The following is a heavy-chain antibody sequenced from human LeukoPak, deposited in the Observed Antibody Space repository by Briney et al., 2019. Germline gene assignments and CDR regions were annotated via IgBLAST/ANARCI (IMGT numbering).Heavy chain of an antibody. Sequence: SETLSLTCTVSGGSISSSSYYWGWIRQPPGKGLEWIGSIYYSGSTYYNPSLKSRVTISVDTSKNQFSLKLSSVTAADTAVYYCARDGRDGYNIRFGYYYYGMDVWGQGTTVTVSS. CDR1: GGSISSSSYY. CDR2: IYYSGST. J-gene: IGHJ6*02. CDR3: ARDGRDGYNIRFGYYYYGMDV. V-gene: IGHV4-39*02. D-gene: IGHD5-24*01.